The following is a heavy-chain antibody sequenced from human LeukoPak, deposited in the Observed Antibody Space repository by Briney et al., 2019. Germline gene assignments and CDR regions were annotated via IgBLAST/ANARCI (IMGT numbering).Heavy chain of an antibody. CDR1: GGSISSDY. D-gene: IGHD5-18*01. V-gene: IGHV4-4*07. CDR2: IYSSGST. CDR3: ASGGYSSGYAMEGGWFDP. J-gene: IGHJ5*02. Sequence: SETLSLTCTVSGGSISSDYWSWIQQPAGKGLEWIGRIYSSGSTNYNPSLKSRVTMSIDTSKNQFSLKLRSVTAADTAVYYCASGGYSSGYAMEGGWFDPWGQGTLVTVSS.